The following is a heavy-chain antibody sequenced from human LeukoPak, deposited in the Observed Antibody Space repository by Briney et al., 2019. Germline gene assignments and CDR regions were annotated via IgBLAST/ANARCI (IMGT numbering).Heavy chain of an antibody. D-gene: IGHD5-18*01. Sequence: SETLSLTCTVSGGSISSYYWSWIRQPPEKGLEWIGYIYYSGSTNYNPSLKSRVTISVDTSKKQFSLKLSSVTAADTAVYYCARVGYSYGYVMDYWGQGTLVTVSS. V-gene: IGHV4-59*08. CDR1: GGSISSYY. J-gene: IGHJ4*02. CDR3: ARVGYSYGYVMDY. CDR2: IYYSGST.